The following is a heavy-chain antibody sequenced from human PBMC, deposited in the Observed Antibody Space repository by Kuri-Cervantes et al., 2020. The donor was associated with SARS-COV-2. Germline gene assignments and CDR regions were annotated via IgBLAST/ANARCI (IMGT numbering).Heavy chain of an antibody. CDR2: IIPIFGTA. V-gene: IGHV1-69*13. CDR3: ATEVGATNFDH. CDR1: GGTFSNYA. Sequence: LVKVSCKASGGTFSNYALSWVRQAPGQGLEWMGGIIPIFGTANYAQKFQGRVTITADESTSTAYMELSSLRSEDTAVYYCATEVGATNFDHWGQGILVTVSS. D-gene: IGHD1-26*01. J-gene: IGHJ4*02.